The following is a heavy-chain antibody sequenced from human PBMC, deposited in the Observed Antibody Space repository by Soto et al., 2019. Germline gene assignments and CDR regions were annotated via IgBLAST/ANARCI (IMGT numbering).Heavy chain of an antibody. CDR1: CGSTSSDNY. V-gene: IGHV4-30-4*01. Sequence: SETLSLTCAVSCGSTSSDNYWSWIRQPPGKGLEWIGHIYYSGNTDYNPSLKSRLAISIDTSKNQFSLKLSSVTAADTAVYFCAREGGESSDGLYYFDSWGQGSLVTVSS. CDR3: AREGGESSDGLYYFDS. D-gene: IGHD3-16*01. CDR2: IYYSGNT. J-gene: IGHJ4*02.